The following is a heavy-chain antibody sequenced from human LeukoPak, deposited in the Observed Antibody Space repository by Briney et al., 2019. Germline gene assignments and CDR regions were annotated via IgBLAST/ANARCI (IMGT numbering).Heavy chain of an antibody. CDR1: GFTFSSYW. CDR3: ATLLPPKYSGYEEYDY. J-gene: IGHJ4*02. CDR2: INSDGSST. D-gene: IGHD5-12*01. V-gene: IGHV3-74*01. Sequence: GGSLRLSCAASGFTFSSYWMHWVRQAPGKGLVWVSRINSDGSSTSYADSVKGRFTISRDNSKNTLYLQMNSLRAEDTAVYYCATLLPPKYSGYEEYDYWGQGTLVTVSS.